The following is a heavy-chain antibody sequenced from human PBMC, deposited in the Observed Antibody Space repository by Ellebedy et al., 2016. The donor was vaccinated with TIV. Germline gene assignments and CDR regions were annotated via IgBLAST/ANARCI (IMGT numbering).Heavy chain of an antibody. V-gene: IGHV4-59*01. D-gene: IGHD2/OR15-2a*01. CDR2: TYHSGTT. J-gene: IGHJ5*02. CDR3: ARYYGHPFHHNWFDP. CDR1: GGPISRDY. Sequence: MPSETLSLPCTVSGGPISRDYWRWTRHPPGAGLEWMGYTYHSGTTNYNPSLKSRVTISIDTSKNFFSLTLRSVTAADTAVYYCARYYGHPFHHNWFDPWGLGTLVTVSS.